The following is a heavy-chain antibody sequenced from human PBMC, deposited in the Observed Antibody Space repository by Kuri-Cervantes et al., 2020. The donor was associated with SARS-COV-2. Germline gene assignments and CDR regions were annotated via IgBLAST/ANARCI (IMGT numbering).Heavy chain of an antibody. V-gene: IGHV1-69*06. J-gene: IGHJ6*02. CDR2: VIPMFGTT. D-gene: IGHD1-26*01. Sequence: SVKVSCKASGGTFSTHAINWVRQAPGQGLEWMGTVIPMFGTTHHAQRFQGRLTMTADTSTSIAYITLSSLGSDDTAVYYCARDRGVEARWEGDYYHVMDVWGPGTTVTVSS. CDR3: ARDRGVEARWEGDYYHVMDV. CDR1: GGTFSTHA.